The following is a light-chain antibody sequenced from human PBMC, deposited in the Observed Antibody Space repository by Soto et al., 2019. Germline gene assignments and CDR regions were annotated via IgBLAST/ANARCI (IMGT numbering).Light chain of an antibody. CDR1: QTIGSW. CDR3: QQYDNYPLT. CDR2: DAS. V-gene: IGKV1-5*01. J-gene: IGKJ4*01. Sequence: IQLTQSPSSLSASVGDSVTITCRASQTIGSWLAWYQQKPGTAPKLLIYDASTLESGVPSRFSGSGSGTEFTLTISSLQPDDFATYYRQQYDNYPLTFGGGTKVDIK.